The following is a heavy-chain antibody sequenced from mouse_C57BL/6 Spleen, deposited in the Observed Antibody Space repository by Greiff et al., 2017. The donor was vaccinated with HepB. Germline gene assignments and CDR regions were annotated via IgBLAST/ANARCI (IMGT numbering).Heavy chain of an antibody. CDR2: IDPSDSET. CDR1: GYTFTSYW. J-gene: IGHJ4*01. Sequence: VQLQQPGAELVRPGSSVKLSCKASGYTFTSYWMHWVKQRPIQGLEWIGNIDPSDSETHYNQKFKDKATLTVDKSSSTAYMQLSSLTSEDSAVYYCARSRYGSSYEGYAMDYWGQGTSVTVSS. CDR3: ARSRYGSSYEGYAMDY. D-gene: IGHD1-1*01. V-gene: IGHV1-52*01.